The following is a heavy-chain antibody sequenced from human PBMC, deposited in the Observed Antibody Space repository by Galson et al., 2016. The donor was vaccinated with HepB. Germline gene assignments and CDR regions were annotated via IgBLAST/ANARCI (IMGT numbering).Heavy chain of an antibody. J-gene: IGHJ5*02. D-gene: IGHD6-13*01. CDR2: ISHDGTRK. Sequence: SLRLSCAASGFTFRSYDMHWVRQAPGKGLEWVAVISHDGTRKYYVDSVKGRFTISRDNSKNTLYLQMNSLRPEDTAIYYCAKAMAAARTNWFDPWGQGVLVTVSS. CDR1: GFTFRSYD. V-gene: IGHV3-30*18. CDR3: AKAMAAARTNWFDP.